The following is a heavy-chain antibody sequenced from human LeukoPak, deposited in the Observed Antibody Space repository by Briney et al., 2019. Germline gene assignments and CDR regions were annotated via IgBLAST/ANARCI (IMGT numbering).Heavy chain of an antibody. V-gene: IGHV3-23*01. CDR1: EFPFCSHG. J-gene: IGHJ4*02. CDR2: IIGIFGST. CDR3: ARDPEGIDY. Sequence: GGSLRLSCAASEFPFCSHGMIWVRQAPGKGLEWVSSIIGIFGSTYYADSVKGRFTISRDKSKNTLYLQMNSLRDEDTAVYYCARDPEGIDYWGQGTLVTVSS. D-gene: IGHD6-13*01.